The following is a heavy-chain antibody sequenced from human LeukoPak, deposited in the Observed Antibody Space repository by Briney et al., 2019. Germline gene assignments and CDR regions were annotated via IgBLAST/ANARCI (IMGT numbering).Heavy chain of an antibody. D-gene: IGHD3-9*01. V-gene: IGHV4-39*01. Sequence: TSETRSLTCTVSGGSISSSSYYWCWIRQPPGKGLEWIGSIYYSGSTYYNPSLKSRVTISVDTSKNQFSLKLSSVTAADTAVYYCARLGYDILTGPNYFDYWGQGTLVTVSS. CDR3: ARLGYDILTGPNYFDY. CDR2: IYYSGST. J-gene: IGHJ4*02. CDR1: GGSISSSSYY.